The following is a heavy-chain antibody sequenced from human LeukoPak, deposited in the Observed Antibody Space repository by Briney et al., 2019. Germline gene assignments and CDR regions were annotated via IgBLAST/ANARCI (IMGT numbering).Heavy chain of an antibody. Sequence: SETLSLTCTVSGGSISSSSYYWGWIRQPPGKGLEWIGSIYYTGRSYYNPSLKSRVTISVDTSKNQFFLKLSSVTAADTAVYYCARRRGDYNPYFDYWGQGTLVTVSS. V-gene: IGHV4-39*01. D-gene: IGHD4-11*01. CDR1: GGSISSSSYY. J-gene: IGHJ4*02. CDR2: IYYTGRS. CDR3: ARRRGDYNPYFDY.